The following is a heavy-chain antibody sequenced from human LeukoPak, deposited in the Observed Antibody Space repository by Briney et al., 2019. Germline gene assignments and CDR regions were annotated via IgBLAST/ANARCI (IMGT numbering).Heavy chain of an antibody. CDR2: IYYSGST. D-gene: IGHD6-13*01. CDR1: GGSISSYY. Sequence: SETLSLTCTVSGGSISSYYWSWIRQPPGKGLEWIEYIYYSGSTNYNPSLKSRVTISVDTSKNQFSLKLSSVTAADTAVYYCARGDWQQPVAFDIWGQGTMVTVSS. J-gene: IGHJ3*02. CDR3: ARGDWQQPVAFDI. V-gene: IGHV4-59*01.